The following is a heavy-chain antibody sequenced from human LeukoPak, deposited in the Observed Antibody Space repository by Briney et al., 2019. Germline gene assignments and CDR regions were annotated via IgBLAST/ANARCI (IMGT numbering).Heavy chain of an antibody. CDR1: GFTFSSYA. CDR3: ARETYYYDSSGYYGPPSPYYFDY. CDR2: ISSNGGST. V-gene: IGHV3-64*01. D-gene: IGHD3-22*01. J-gene: IGHJ4*02. Sequence: GGSLRLSCAASGFTFSSYAMHWVRQAPGKGLEYVSAISSNGGSTYYANSVKGRFTISRDNSKNTLYLQMGSLRSEDTAVYYCARETYYYDSSGYYGPPSPYYFDYWGQGTLVTVSS.